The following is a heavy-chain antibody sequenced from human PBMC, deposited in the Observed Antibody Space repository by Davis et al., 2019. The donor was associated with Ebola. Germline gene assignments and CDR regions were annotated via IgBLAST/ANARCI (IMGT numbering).Heavy chain of an antibody. CDR3: VRERGPYILGWFGPFDI. Sequence: PGGSLRLSCTASGFTFGDYAMTWVRQAPGKGLEWVSSINTGSNYIFYGDSVKGRFTISRDNAQNLLVLQMDSLTAEDTAVYYCVRERGPYILGWFGPFDIWGQGTRVTVSS. J-gene: IGHJ3*02. CDR2: INTGSNYI. V-gene: IGHV3-21*01. CDR1: GFTFGDYA. D-gene: IGHD3-10*01.